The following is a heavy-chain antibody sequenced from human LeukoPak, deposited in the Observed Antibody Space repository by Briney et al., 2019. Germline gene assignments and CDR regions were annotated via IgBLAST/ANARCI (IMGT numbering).Heavy chain of an antibody. CDR1: VFTFNSYG. CDR3: VKGHSSGYRTGTGY. D-gene: IGHD3-22*01. V-gene: IGHV3-23*01. CDR2: ITGSGGST. Sequence: PGGSLRLSCAASVFTFNSYGMSCVRHAPGKGLECVSTITGSGGSTYYAGSVKGRFTISRDNSKNTLYVQMNSLRAEDTAVYYCVKGHSSGYRTGTGYWGQGTLVTVSS. J-gene: IGHJ4*02.